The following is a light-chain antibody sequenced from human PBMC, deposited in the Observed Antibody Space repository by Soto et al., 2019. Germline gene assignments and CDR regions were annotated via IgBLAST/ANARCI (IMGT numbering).Light chain of an antibody. CDR2: EVS. Sequence: QSVLTQPPSVSGSPGQSVTISCTGTSSDIGSYNRVSWYQQPPGTAPKLMIYEVSNRPSGVPDRFSASKSVNTASLTISGLQAEDEADYYCSSYTSSSTYVFGTGTKVTFL. V-gene: IGLV2-18*02. J-gene: IGLJ1*01. CDR3: SSYTSSSTYV. CDR1: SSDIGSYNR.